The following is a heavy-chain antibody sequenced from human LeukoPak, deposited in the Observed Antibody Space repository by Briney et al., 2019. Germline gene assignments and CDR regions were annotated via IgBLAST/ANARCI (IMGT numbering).Heavy chain of an antibody. CDR3: ARLRGMVRGVFDS. CDR1: GGSISSYY. V-gene: IGHV4-59*01. D-gene: IGHD3-10*01. Sequence: SETLSLTCTVSGGSISSYYWSWIRQPPGKGLEWIGYIYYSGSTTYNPSLKSRVTISVDTSKNQFSLTLNSGTAADTAVYYCARLRGMVRGVFDSWGQGTLVTVSS. CDR2: IYYSGST. J-gene: IGHJ4*02.